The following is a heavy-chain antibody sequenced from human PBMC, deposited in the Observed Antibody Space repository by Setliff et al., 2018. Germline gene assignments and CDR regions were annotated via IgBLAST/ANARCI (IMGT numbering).Heavy chain of an antibody. CDR2: VYTSGGT. Sequence: SETLSLTCTVSCGSISSSYYWSWIRQPAGKGLEWTGRVYTSGGTNYNPSLSSRVSMSLDTSKNRFSLKLTSVTAADTAVYYCARDQWVRSPPLSFSYGMDVWGQGTTVTVSS. CDR1: CGSISSSYY. V-gene: IGHV4-4*07. D-gene: IGHD5-12*01. CDR3: ARDQWVRSPPLSFSYGMDV. J-gene: IGHJ6*02.